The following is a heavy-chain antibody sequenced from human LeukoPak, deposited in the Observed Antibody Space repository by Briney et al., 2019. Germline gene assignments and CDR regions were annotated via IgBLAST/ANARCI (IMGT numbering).Heavy chain of an antibody. D-gene: IGHD3-9*01. V-gene: IGHV3-23*01. J-gene: IGHJ4*02. Sequence: GGSLRLSCTPSGLTFRSYAMNWVRQAPGKGLEWVSVISLNDGSTYYADSVRGRFTISRDNSKNTLFLQMNGLRAEDTAIYYCAKAMTSSTYYFDSWGQGTLVTVSS. CDR1: GLTFRSYA. CDR2: ISLNDGST. CDR3: AKAMTSSTYYFDS.